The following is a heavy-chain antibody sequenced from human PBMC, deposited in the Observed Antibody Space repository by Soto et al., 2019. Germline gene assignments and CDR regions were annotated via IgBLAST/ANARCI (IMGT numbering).Heavy chain of an antibody. CDR1: GGTFSSYA. D-gene: IGHD3-22*01. CDR3: ARSLTYYYDSSGPRGVFDY. Sequence: SVKVSCKASGGTFSSYAISWVRQAPGQGLEWMGGIIPIFGTANYAQKFQGRVTITADESTSTAYMELSSLRSEDTAVYYCARSLTYYYDSSGPRGVFDYWGQGTLVTVSS. J-gene: IGHJ4*02. V-gene: IGHV1-69*13. CDR2: IIPIFGTA.